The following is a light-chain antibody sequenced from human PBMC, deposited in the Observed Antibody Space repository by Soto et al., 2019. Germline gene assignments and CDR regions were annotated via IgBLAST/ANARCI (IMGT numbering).Light chain of an antibody. Sequence: EIVLTQSPGTLSLSPGERATLSCRASQSVSSSYLAWYQQKPGQAPRLLIYGASSMATGIPDRFSGGGSGTDFPLTISRQEHEDFAVYCCQQYGSSPYTFGQGTKLEI. CDR1: QSVSSSY. CDR2: GAS. J-gene: IGKJ2*01. CDR3: QQYGSSPYT. V-gene: IGKV3-20*01.